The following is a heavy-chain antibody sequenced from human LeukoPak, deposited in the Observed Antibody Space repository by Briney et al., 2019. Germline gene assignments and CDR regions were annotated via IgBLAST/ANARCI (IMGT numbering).Heavy chain of an antibody. CDR2: IWYDGSNK. D-gene: IGHD3-22*01. V-gene: IGHV3-33*06. J-gene: IGHJ4*02. CDR3: AKPRQNSCGYYFDY. Sequence: GGSLRLSCAASGFTFSSYGMHWVRQAPGKGLEWVAVIWYDGSNKFYADSVKGRFIISRDNSKNTLYLQMNSLRAEDTALYYCAKPRQNSCGYYFDYWGQGTLVTVST. CDR1: GFTFSSYG.